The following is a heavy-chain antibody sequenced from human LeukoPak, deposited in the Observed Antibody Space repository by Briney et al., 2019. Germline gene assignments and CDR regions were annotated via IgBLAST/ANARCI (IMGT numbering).Heavy chain of an antibody. V-gene: IGHV3-11*04. Sequence: GGSLRLSCAASGFTFSDYYMNWIRQAPGKGLEWVSYISSSGSTIYYADSVKGRFTISRDNAKNSLYLQMNSLRAEDTAVYYCARVYDSSGYYFDYWGQGTLVTVSS. CDR2: ISSSGSTI. D-gene: IGHD3-22*01. J-gene: IGHJ4*02. CDR3: ARVYDSSGYYFDY. CDR1: GFTFSDYY.